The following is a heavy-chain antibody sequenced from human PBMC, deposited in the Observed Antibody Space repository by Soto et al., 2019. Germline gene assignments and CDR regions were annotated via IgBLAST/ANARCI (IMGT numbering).Heavy chain of an antibody. Sequence: EVQLVESGGGLIQPGGSLRLSCAVSGFTVNSNYMSWVRQAPGEGLQWVSITNTGGTTYYADSVKGRFTVSRDNSKNTLYLQMNSLRAEDTAVYYCAKGDGFILAVWGQGTTVSVSS. CDR2: TNTGGTT. CDR1: GFTVNSNY. D-gene: IGHD1-26*01. J-gene: IGHJ6*02. CDR3: AKGDGFILAV. V-gene: IGHV3-53*01.